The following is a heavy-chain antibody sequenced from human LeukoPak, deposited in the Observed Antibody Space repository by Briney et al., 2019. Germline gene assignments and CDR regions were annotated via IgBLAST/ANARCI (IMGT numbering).Heavy chain of an antibody. D-gene: IGHD3-10*01. J-gene: IGHJ4*02. Sequence: ASVKVSCKSPGYTFTTYGITWVRQAPGQGLEWMGWISTYNGNTNYAQNLQDRVTMTTDTSTNTAYMELRSLRSDDTAVFYCARGGYYGSGSFPDYWGQGTLVTVSA. CDR1: GYTFTTYG. V-gene: IGHV1-18*01. CDR2: ISTYNGNT. CDR3: ARGGYYGSGSFPDY.